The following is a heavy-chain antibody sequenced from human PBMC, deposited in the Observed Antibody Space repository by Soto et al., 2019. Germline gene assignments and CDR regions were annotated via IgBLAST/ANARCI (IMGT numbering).Heavy chain of an antibody. CDR2: INAGNGNT. D-gene: IGHD6-13*01. CDR3: ARDRRYSSSWYYYYGMDV. CDR1: GYTFTSYA. V-gene: IGHV1-3*01. J-gene: IGHJ6*02. Sequence: ASVKVSCKASGYTFTSYAMHWVRQAPGQRLEWMGWINAGNGNTKYSQKFQGRVTITRDTSASTAYMEPSSLRSEDTAVYYCARDRRYSSSWYYYYGMDVWGQGTTVTVSS.